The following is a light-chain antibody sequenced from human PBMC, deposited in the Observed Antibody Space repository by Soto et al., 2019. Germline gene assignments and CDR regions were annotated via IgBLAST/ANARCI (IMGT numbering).Light chain of an antibody. CDR2: EVS. V-gene: IGLV2-14*01. CDR3: SSYTSSSTPVV. J-gene: IGLJ2*01. CDR1: SSDVGGYNY. Sequence: QSALTQPASVSGSPGQSITISCTGTSSDVGGYNYVSWYQQHPGKAPKLMIYEVSNRPSGVSTRFSGSKSGNTASLTISGLQAEDEADYSCSSYTSSSTPVVFGGGTKLTVL.